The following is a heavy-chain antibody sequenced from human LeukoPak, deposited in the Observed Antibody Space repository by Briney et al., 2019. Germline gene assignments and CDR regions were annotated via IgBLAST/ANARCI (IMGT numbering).Heavy chain of an antibody. CDR3: AREGPRGNSQFDY. D-gene: IGHD2/OR15-2a*01. J-gene: IGHJ4*02. CDR1: GFTFSSYG. CDR2: IWYDGSNK. Sequence: GRSLRLSCTASGFTFSSYGMHWVRQAPGKGLEWVAVIWYDGSNKYYADSVKGRLTISRDNSKNTLYLQMNSLRAEDTAVYYCAREGPRGNSQFDYWGQGTLVTVSS. V-gene: IGHV3-33*01.